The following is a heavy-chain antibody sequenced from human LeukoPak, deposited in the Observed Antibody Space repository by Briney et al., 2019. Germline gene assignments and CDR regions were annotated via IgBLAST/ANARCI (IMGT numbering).Heavy chain of an antibody. V-gene: IGHV1-69*13. J-gene: IGHJ4*02. CDR3: ARDLSGYDLSYFDY. CDR1: GGTFSSYA. Sequence: GASVKVSCKASGGTFSSYAISWVRQAPGQGLEWMGGIIPIFGTANYAQKFQDRVTITADESTSTAYMELSSLRSEDTAVYYCARDLSGYDLSYFDYWGQGTLVTVSS. D-gene: IGHD5-12*01. CDR2: IIPIFGTA.